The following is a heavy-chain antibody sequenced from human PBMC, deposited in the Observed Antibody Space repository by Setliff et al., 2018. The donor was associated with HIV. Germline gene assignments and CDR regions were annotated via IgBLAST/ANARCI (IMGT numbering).Heavy chain of an antibody. CDR2: IYHSGST. CDR1: GGSISSSNW. CDR3: ARHRDPPGSSWIFYYYYMDL. V-gene: IGHV4-4*02. Sequence: SETLSLTCAVSGGSISSSNWWSWVRQPPGKGLEWIGEIYHSGSTNYNPSLKSRVTISVDTSKNQVSLRLSSVTAADTGVYYCARHRDPPGSSWIFYYYYMDLWGAGTTVTDSS. D-gene: IGHD6-13*01. J-gene: IGHJ6*03.